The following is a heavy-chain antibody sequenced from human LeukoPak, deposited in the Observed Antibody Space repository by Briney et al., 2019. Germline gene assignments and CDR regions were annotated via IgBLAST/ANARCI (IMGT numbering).Heavy chain of an antibody. Sequence: ASVKVSCKASGYTFTGYYMHWVRQAPGQGLEWMGWINPNSGGTNYAQKFQGRVTMTEDTSTDTAYMELSSLRSEDTAVYYCATDIRYDSSGYWGQGTLVTVST. CDR1: GYTFTGYY. CDR3: ATDIRYDSSGY. CDR2: INPNSGGT. D-gene: IGHD3-22*01. V-gene: IGHV1-2*02. J-gene: IGHJ4*02.